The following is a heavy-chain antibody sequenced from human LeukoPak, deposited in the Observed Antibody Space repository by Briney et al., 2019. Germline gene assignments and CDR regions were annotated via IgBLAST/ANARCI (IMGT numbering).Heavy chain of an antibody. Sequence: PSETLSLTCTVSGGSISSSSYYWGWIRQPPGKGLEWIGSIYYSGSTYYNPSLKSRVTISVDTSKNQFSLKLSSVTAADTAVYYCARLGGGSYYYYYYYGMDVWGQGTTVTVSS. CDR2: IYYSGST. CDR1: GGSISSSSYY. CDR3: ARLGGGSYYYYYYYGMDV. D-gene: IGHD1-26*01. J-gene: IGHJ6*02. V-gene: IGHV4-39*01.